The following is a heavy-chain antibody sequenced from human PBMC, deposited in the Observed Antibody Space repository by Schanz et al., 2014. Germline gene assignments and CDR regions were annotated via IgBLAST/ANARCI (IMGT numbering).Heavy chain of an antibody. CDR1: GGSISSGIYY. CDR2: INYSGSP. Sequence: QLQLQESGPGLVKPSETLSLTCTVSGGSISSGIYYWGWIRQSPGKGLEWLGNINYSGSPYYNPSLKSRVTIPADTSKNQFSLNLSSVTASDTAVYFCARRHGLIRGILIGDDWGRGTLVTVSS. V-gene: IGHV4-39*01. D-gene: IGHD3-10*01. CDR3: ARRHGLIRGILIGDD. J-gene: IGHJ4*02.